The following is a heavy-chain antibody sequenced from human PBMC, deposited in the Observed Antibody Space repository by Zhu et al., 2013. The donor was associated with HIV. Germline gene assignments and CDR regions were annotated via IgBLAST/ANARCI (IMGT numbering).Heavy chain of an antibody. V-gene: IGHV1-8*01. CDR3: ARGVVAGMDV. CDR1: GYTFTALD. J-gene: IGHJ6*02. Sequence: VQLVQSGSEVKEPGASVKVSCKASGYTFTALDINWVRQATGQGLEWMGWMSPRDGKTGHAQKFQGRVTMTRDTSINTAYLELSSLSSEGSAVYYCARGVVAGMDVWGQGTTLSVSS. CDR2: MSPRDGKT.